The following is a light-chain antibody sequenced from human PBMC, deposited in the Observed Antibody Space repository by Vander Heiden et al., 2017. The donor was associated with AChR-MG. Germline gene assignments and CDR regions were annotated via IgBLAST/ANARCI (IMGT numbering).Light chain of an antibody. CDR2: GAS. CDR3: QNDNHWMET. J-gene: IGKJ1*01. V-gene: IGKV3-15*01. CDR1: QSVSSN. Sequence: DIVMTQSPATLSVSPGERATLSCRASQSVSSNIDWYKQKPGQAPRLLMHGASTRATGIPARCSGSGSGTESTPTISSLQADFVAVYYCQNDNHWMETFGQGTKVEIK.